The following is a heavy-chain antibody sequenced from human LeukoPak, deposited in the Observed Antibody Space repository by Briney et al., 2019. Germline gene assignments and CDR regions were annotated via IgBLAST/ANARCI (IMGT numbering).Heavy chain of an antibody. Sequence: GGSLRLSCAASGFTFSTYAMNWVRQAPVKGLEWVAVISYDGRQNYYADSVKGRFTISRDNSKNTLYLQMNSLRDEDSAAYYCARVYLERLTAGYFDHWGQGTWVTVSP. CDR2: ISYDGRQN. D-gene: IGHD2-8*01. CDR1: GFTFSTYA. J-gene: IGHJ4*02. CDR3: ARVYLERLTAGYFDH. V-gene: IGHV3-30*04.